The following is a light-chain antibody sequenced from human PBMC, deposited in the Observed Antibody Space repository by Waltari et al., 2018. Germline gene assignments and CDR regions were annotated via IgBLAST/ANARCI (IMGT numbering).Light chain of an antibody. CDR1: SISSYY. CDR2: GKN. Sequence: SSELTQDPAVSVALGQTVRITCQGDSISSYYASWYQQKPGPAPVLVIYGKNTRPSGIPDRFSGSSSGNTASLTITGAQAEDEADYYCNSRDSSGNHLVFGGGTKLTVL. J-gene: IGLJ2*01. CDR3: NSRDSSGNHLV. V-gene: IGLV3-19*01.